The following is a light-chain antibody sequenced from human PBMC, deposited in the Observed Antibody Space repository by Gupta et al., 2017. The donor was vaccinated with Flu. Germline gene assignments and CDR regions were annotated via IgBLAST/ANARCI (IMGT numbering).Light chain of an antibody. Sequence: DIQMTQSPSSLSASVGDRVTITCRASQSINSYLNWYQQKPGKAPKLLIYAASRLQSGVPSRFSGSGSGTYFTLTIGRRQPEDFATYYCQQMYSTQYTFGQGTKLEIK. CDR3: QQMYSTQYT. V-gene: IGKV1-39*01. J-gene: IGKJ2*01. CDR2: AAS. CDR1: QSINSY.